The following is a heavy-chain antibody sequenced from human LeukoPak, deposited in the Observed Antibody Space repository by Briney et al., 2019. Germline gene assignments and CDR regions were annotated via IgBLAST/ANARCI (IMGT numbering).Heavy chain of an antibody. CDR3: AGSPYSGSSFDY. D-gene: IGHD1-26*01. J-gene: IGHJ4*02. Sequence: SETLSLTCSVSGGFISSSSYYWGWIRQPPGKGLVWIGNIHSSGSTFYNPSLKSRVIISVDMSKNQFSLKLSSVTAADTAVYYCAGSPYSGSSFDYWGQGTLITVSS. V-gene: IGHV4-39*01. CDR2: IHSSGST. CDR1: GGFISSSSYY.